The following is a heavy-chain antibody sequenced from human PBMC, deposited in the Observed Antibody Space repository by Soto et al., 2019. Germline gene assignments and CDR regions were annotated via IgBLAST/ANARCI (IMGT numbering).Heavy chain of an antibody. CDR3: ARSYYYDSSGFDY. CDR2: IYHSGST. V-gene: IGHV4-30-2*01. CDR1: GGSISGGGYS. Sequence: SETLSLTCAVSGGSISGGGYSWSWIRQPPGKGLEWIGYIYHSGSTYYNPSLKSRVTISVDRSKNQFSLKLSSVTAADTAVYYCARSYYYDSSGFDYWGQGTLVTVSP. D-gene: IGHD3-22*01. J-gene: IGHJ4*02.